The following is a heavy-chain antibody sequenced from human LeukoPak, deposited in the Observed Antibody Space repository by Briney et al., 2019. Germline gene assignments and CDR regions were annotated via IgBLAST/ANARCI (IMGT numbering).Heavy chain of an antibody. J-gene: IGHJ6*03. D-gene: IGHD6-19*01. CDR3: AKDIRLAVAGYMDV. CDR2: ISWNSGSI. Sequence: GGSLRLSCAASGFTFDDYAMHWVRQAPGKGLEWVSGISWNSGSIGYADSVKGRFTISRDNAKNSLYLQMNSLRAEDTALYYCAKDIRLAVAGYMDVWGKGTTVTISS. V-gene: IGHV3-9*01. CDR1: GFTFDDYA.